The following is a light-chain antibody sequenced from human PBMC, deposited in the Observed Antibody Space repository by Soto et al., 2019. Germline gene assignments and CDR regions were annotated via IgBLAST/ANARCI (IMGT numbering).Light chain of an antibody. CDR3: CSYAGSFTYV. Sequence: QSALTQPRSVSGFPGQSVTIYCTGTNSDVGGYDYVSWYRQHPGKAPKLLIYDLIKRPSGVPDRFSGSKSGNTAYLTISGLQAEDEADYHCCSYAGSFTYVFGTGTKLTVL. CDR2: DLI. V-gene: IGLV2-11*01. CDR1: NSDVGGYDY. J-gene: IGLJ1*01.